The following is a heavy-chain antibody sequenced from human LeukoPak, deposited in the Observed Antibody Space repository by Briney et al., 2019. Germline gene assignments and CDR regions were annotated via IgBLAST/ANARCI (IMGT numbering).Heavy chain of an antibody. CDR3: ARDLSGTYYDFWSGYYDWYFDL. D-gene: IGHD3-3*01. V-gene: IGHV3-74*01. Sequence: PGGSLRLSCAASGFTFSSYWMHWVRQAPGTGLVWVSRINSDGSSTSYADSVKGRFTISRDNAKNTLYLQMNSLRAEDTAVYYCARDLSGTYYDFWSGYYDWYFDLWGRGTLVTVSS. CDR2: INSDGSST. J-gene: IGHJ2*01. CDR1: GFTFSSYW.